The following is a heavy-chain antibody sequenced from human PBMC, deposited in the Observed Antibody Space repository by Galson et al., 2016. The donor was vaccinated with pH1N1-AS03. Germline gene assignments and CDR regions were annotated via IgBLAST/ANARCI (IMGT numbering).Heavy chain of an antibody. J-gene: IGHJ6*02. Sequence: SLRLSCAASGFTFSSFGLHWVRQAPGKGLDWVAHISPDGSKIYYADSVRGRFTISRDNSKNTLYLQLNSLRGEDTAVYSCTKDHPTRYGMDVWGQGTTVTVSS. CDR3: TKDHPTRYGMDV. V-gene: IGHV3-30*18. CDR1: GFTFSSFG. CDR2: ISPDGSKI.